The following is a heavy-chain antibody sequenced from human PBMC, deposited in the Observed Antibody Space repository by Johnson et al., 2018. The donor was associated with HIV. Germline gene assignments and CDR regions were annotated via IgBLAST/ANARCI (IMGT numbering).Heavy chain of an antibody. D-gene: IGHD5-12*01. CDR1: GFNFSDYY. CDR2: ISSSGTTI. V-gene: IGHV3-11*04. CDR3: ARVKVATINAFDI. J-gene: IGHJ3*02. Sequence: QVQLVESGGGLVKPGGSLRLSCAASGFNFSDYYMSWIRQAPGKGLEWVSYISSSGTTIYYADSVNGRFTISRYNAKNSLYLQMNSLRAEDTAVYYCARVKVATINAFDIWGQGTMVTVSS.